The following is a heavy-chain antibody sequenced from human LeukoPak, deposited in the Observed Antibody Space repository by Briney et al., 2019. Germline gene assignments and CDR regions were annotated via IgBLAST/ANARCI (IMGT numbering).Heavy chain of an antibody. D-gene: IGHD4-23*01. J-gene: IGHJ4*02. V-gene: IGHV3-23*01. Sequence: GGSLRLSCAASGFTFRTYGMSWVRQAPGKGLEWVSSIDTSGGSTYYADSVKGRFTISRDNSKNTLYLQMNSLRAEDTAVYYCAKKATTVVNPYYFDYWGQGTLVTVSS. CDR1: GFTFRTYG. CDR2: IDTSGGST. CDR3: AKKATTVVNPYYFDY.